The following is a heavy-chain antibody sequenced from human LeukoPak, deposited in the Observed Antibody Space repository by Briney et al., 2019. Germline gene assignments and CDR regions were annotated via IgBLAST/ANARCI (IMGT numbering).Heavy chain of an antibody. CDR2: MNPNSGNT. Sequence: ASVTVSCKASGYTFTSYDINWVRQATGQGPEWMGWMNPNSGNTGYAQNFQGRVTITRNTSISTAYMELSSLRSEDTAVYYCARGHRLGYYASGSYYTFDPWGQGTVVTVSS. J-gene: IGHJ5*02. D-gene: IGHD3-10*01. CDR1: GYTFTSYD. V-gene: IGHV1-8*01. CDR3: ARGHRLGYYASGSYYTFDP.